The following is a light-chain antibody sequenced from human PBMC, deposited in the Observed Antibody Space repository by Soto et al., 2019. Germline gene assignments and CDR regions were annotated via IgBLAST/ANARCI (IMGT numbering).Light chain of an antibody. Sequence: VLTLSPGTLSLSPGESATLSCRARRTVDGNYLTSDHQNPGQSPRLLIHSSSTRAPDIQDRVSASGAGTDFAHTISKLEPKASEVDYYQRYSASPRTFGPGTKVDIK. CDR2: SSS. CDR1: RTVDGNY. J-gene: IGKJ3*01. V-gene: IGKV3-20*01. CDR3: QRYSASPRT.